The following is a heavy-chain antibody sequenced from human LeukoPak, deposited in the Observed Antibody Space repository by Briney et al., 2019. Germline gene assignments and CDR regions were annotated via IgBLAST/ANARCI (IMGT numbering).Heavy chain of an antibody. V-gene: IGHV5-51*01. Sequence: GGSLQISCQGSGSPFTSYWIGWARQLPGKGLEWMGIIYPGDSATRSSPSFQGQVTISANKSISTAYRQWSSLKASDTAMYYCARPLGGYDAVDIWGQGTMVTVSS. D-gene: IGHD3-10*01. CDR2: IYPGDSAT. CDR1: GSPFTSYW. J-gene: IGHJ3*02. CDR3: ARPLGGYDAVDI.